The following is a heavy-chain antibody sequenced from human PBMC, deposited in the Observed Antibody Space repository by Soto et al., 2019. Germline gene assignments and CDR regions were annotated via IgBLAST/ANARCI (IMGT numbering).Heavy chain of an antibody. Sequence: SETLSLTCAVYGGSFSGYYWSWIRQPPGKGLEWIGEINHSGSTNYNPSLKSRVTISVDTSKNQFSLKLSSVTAADTAVYYCASLELRSTDTAMVTPFDYWGQGTLVTVSS. V-gene: IGHV4-34*01. J-gene: IGHJ4*02. CDR3: ASLELRSTDTAMVTPFDY. CDR1: GGSFSGYY. CDR2: INHSGST. D-gene: IGHD5-18*01.